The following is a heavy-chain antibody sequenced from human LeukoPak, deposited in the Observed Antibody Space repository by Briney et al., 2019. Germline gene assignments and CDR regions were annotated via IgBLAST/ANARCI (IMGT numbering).Heavy chain of an antibody. V-gene: IGHV3-30-3*01. J-gene: IGHJ4*02. Sequence: GGSLRLSCAASGFTFSSYAMYWVRQAPGKGLEWVAVISYDGSNKYYADSVKGRFTISRDNSKNTLYLQMNSLRAEDTAVYYCARERIQLWLYNYFDYWGQGTLVTVSS. CDR1: GFTFSSYA. D-gene: IGHD5-18*01. CDR2: ISYDGSNK. CDR3: ARERIQLWLYNYFDY.